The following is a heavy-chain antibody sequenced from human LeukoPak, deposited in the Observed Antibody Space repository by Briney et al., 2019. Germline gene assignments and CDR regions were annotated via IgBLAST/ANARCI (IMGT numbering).Heavy chain of an antibody. CDR1: GFTVSSNY. V-gene: IGHV3-53*01. Sequence: GGSLRLSCAASGFTVSSNYMSWVRQAPGKGLEWVSVIYSGGGTYYADSVKGRFTISRDNSKNTLYLQMNSLRAEDTAVYYCARDTSTYWYFDLRGRGTLVTVSS. D-gene: IGHD2/OR15-2a*01. J-gene: IGHJ2*01. CDR2: IYSGGGT. CDR3: ARDTSTYWYFDL.